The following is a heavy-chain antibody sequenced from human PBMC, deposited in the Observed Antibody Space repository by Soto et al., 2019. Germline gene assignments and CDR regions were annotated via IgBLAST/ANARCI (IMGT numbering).Heavy chain of an antibody. V-gene: IGHV3-30-3*01. CDR1: GFTFSSYA. CDR2: ISYDGSNK. Sequence: GGSLRLSCAASGFTFSSYAMHWVRQAPGKWLEWVAVISYDGSNKYYADSVKGRFTISRDNSKNTLYLQMNSLRAEDTAVYYCARDLRDGYNFDYWGQGTLVTVSS. D-gene: IGHD5-12*01. J-gene: IGHJ4*02. CDR3: ARDLRDGYNFDY.